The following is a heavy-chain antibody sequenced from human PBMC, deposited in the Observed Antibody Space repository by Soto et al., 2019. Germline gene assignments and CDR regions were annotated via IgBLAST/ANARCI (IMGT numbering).Heavy chain of an antibody. CDR3: ATARRFLEWLPLPPQNWFDP. D-gene: IGHD3-3*01. J-gene: IGHJ5*02. CDR2: MNPNSGNT. V-gene: IGHV1-8*01. Sequence: ASVKVSCKASGYTFTSYDINWVRQAPGQGLEWMGWMNPNSGNTGYAQKFQGRVTMTGNTSTNTAYMELSSLRSEDTAVYYCATARRFLEWLPLPPQNWFDPWGQGTLVTVSS. CDR1: GYTFTSYD.